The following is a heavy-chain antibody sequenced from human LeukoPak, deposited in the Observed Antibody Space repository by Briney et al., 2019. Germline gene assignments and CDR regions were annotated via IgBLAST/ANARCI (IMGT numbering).Heavy chain of an antibody. J-gene: IGHJ5*02. Sequence: SETLSLTCSVSGASISTDYWSWVRQPAGKGLEWIGRIYTGGTAKYNSSLKSRVTTLVDRSKNQFSLKVTSVTAADTAVYYCARVIAGAAGFRHDPWGRGTLVTVSA. V-gene: IGHV4-4*07. D-gene: IGHD1-26*01. CDR2: IYTGGTA. CDR3: ARVIAGAAGFRHDP. CDR1: GASISTDY.